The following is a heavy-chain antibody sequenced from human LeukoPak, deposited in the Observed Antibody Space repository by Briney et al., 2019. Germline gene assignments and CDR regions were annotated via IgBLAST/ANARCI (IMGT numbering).Heavy chain of an antibody. CDR1: GGSISSSSYY. D-gene: IGHD3-10*01. Sequence: PSETLSLTCTVSGGSISSSSYYWGWIRQPPGKGLEWIGSIYYSGSTYHNPSLKSRVTISVDTSKNQLSLKLGSVTAADTAVYYCATGRFGELSGVFDMWGQGTMVTVSS. CDR3: ATGRFGELSGVFDM. CDR2: IYYSGST. J-gene: IGHJ3*02. V-gene: IGHV4-39*07.